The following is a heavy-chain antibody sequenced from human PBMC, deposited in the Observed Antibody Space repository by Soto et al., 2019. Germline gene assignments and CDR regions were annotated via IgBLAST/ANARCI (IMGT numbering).Heavy chain of an antibody. CDR1: GYTLTELS. CDR2: FDPEDGET. J-gene: IGHJ3*02. CDR3: ATRIRIARPSAFDI. Sequence: VASVKVSCKVSGYTLTELSMHWVRQAPGKGLEWMGGFDPEDGETIYAQKFQGRVTMTEDTSTDTAYMELSSLRSEDTAVYYCATRIRIARPSAFDIWGQGTMVTVSS. D-gene: IGHD6-6*01. V-gene: IGHV1-24*01.